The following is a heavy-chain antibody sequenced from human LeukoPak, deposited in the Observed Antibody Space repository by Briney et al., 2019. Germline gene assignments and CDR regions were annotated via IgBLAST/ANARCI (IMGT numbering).Heavy chain of an antibody. V-gene: IGHV3-48*04. Sequence: GGSLRLACAASVFTFNSYSMHWVRQAPGKGLEWVSYISNSDNTIYYADSVKGRFTISRDNAKNSLYLQMNSLRAEDTAVYYCARGHWGLDCWGQGTLVTVSS. CDR2: ISNSDNTI. CDR1: VFTFNSYS. J-gene: IGHJ4*02. CDR3: ARGHWGLDC. D-gene: IGHD3-16*01.